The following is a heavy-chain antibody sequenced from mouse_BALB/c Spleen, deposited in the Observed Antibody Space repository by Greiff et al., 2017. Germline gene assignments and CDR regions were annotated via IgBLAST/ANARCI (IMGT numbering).Heavy chain of an antibody. CDR1: GYAFTNYL. CDR3: ARRSAAYYAMDY. CDR2: INPGSGGT. Sequence: VKLQQSGAELVRPGTSVKVSCKASGYAFTNYLIEWVKQRPGQGLEWIGVINPGSGGTNYNEKFKGKATLTADKSSSTAYMQLSSLTSDDSAVYFCARRSAAYYAMDYWGQGTSVTVSS. D-gene: IGHD1-3*01. V-gene: IGHV1-54*03. J-gene: IGHJ4*01.